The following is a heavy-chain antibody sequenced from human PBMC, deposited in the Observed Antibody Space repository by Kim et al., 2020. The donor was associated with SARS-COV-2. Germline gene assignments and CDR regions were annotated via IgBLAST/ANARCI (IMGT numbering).Heavy chain of an antibody. D-gene: IGHD6-19*01. Sequence: SETLSLTCTVSGGSISSSSYYWGWIRQPPGKGLEWIGSIYYSGSTYYNPSLKSRVTISVDTSKNQFSLKLSSVTAADTAVYYCARHGAVAVLDYWGQGTLVTVSS. J-gene: IGHJ4*02. V-gene: IGHV4-39*01. CDR1: GGSISSSSYY. CDR2: IYYSGST. CDR3: ARHGAVAVLDY.